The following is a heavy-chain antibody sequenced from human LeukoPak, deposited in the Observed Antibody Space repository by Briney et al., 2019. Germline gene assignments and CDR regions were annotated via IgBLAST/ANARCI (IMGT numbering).Heavy chain of an antibody. CDR3: ARQEALWFGELFSWFDP. D-gene: IGHD3-10*01. CDR2: IYYSGST. J-gene: IGHJ5*02. Sequence: SETLSLTCTVSGGSLSSSSYYWGWIRQPPGKGLEWIGSIYYSGSTYYNPSLKSRVAISVDTSKNQFSLKLSSVTAADTAVYYCARQEALWFGELFSWFDPWGQGTLVTVSS. V-gene: IGHV4-39*01. CDR1: GGSLSSSSYY.